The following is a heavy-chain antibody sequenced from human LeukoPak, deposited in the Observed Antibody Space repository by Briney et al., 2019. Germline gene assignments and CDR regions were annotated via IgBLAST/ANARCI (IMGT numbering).Heavy chain of an antibody. Sequence: GGSLRLPCAASGFTFSSYAMSWVRQAPGKGLEWVSAISGSGGSTYYADSVKGRFTISRDNSKNTLYLQMNSLRAEDTAVYYCAQMVRGVPFDYWGQGTLVTVSS. V-gene: IGHV3-23*01. CDR2: ISGSGGST. CDR3: AQMVRGVPFDY. CDR1: GFTFSSYA. D-gene: IGHD3-10*01. J-gene: IGHJ4*02.